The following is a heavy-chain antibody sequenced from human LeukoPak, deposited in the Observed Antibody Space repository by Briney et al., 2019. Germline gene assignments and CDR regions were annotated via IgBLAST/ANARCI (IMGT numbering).Heavy chain of an antibody. Sequence: GASVTVSCKASGGTFSSYAISWVRQAPGQGLEWMGGIIPIFGTANYAQKFQGRVTITADESTSTAYMELSSLRSEDTAVYYCARASAMVDRGAFDIWGQGTMVTVSS. D-gene: IGHD5-18*01. CDR1: GGTFSSYA. V-gene: IGHV1-69*13. J-gene: IGHJ3*02. CDR3: ARASAMVDRGAFDI. CDR2: IIPIFGTA.